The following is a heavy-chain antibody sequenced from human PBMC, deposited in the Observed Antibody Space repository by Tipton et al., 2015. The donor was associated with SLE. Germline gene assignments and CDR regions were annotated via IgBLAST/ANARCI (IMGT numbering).Heavy chain of an antibody. CDR3: ARGGGSYYDY. J-gene: IGHJ4*02. V-gene: IGHV4-39*07. CDR1: GGSISSSSYY. Sequence: TLSLTCTVSGGSISSSSYYWGWIRPPPGKGLEWIGSIYYRGNTYYNPPHKSRVTISLGTSKNQFSLKLSSVTVADAAVYYCARGGGSYYDYWGQGTLVTVSA. D-gene: IGHD1-26*01. CDR2: IYYRGNT.